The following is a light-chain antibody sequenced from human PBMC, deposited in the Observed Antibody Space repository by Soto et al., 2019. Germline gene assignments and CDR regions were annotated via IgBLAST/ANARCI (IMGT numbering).Light chain of an antibody. CDR2: EVS. CDR3: SSYTNSGTPNVV. Sequence: QSALTQPASVSGSPGQSITISCTGTSSDVGGYNYVSWYQPHPGKAPKLMIYEVSNRPSGVANRFSGSKSGNTASLTISGLQAEDEADYYCSSYTNSGTPNVVFGGGTKVTVL. V-gene: IGLV2-14*01. CDR1: SSDVGGYNY. J-gene: IGLJ2*01.